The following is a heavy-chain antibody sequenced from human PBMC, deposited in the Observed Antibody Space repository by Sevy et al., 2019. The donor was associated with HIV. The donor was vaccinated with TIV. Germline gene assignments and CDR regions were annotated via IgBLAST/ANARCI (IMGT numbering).Heavy chain of an antibody. D-gene: IGHD1-26*01. CDR1: GFSFSYYG. V-gene: IGHV3-30*18. CDR2: ISHDGINE. J-gene: IGHJ6*02. CDR3: ANAYSGSYSHSYLYALDV. Sequence: GESLKISCTGSGFSFSYYGIHWVRQAPGMGLDWVALISHDGINEYYADSVKGRFTISRDNSKNTVYLEMNRLRNEDTAIYFCANAYSGSYSHSYLYALDVWGQGTTVTVSS.